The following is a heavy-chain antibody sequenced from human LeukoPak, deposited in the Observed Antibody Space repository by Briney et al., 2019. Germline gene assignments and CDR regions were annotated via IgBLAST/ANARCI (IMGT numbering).Heavy chain of an antibody. CDR3: AREDWGPDY. D-gene: IGHD7-27*01. CDR2: IKQDGSQK. J-gene: IGHJ4*02. V-gene: IGHV3-7*01. CDR1: GFTFTGYW. Sequence: GGSLRLSCAASGFTFTGYWMVWVRQAPGKGLERVANIKQDGSQKHYVDSVKGRFTISRDNAKKSLYLQMSNLRAEDTGVYYCAREDWGPDYWGQGTLVTVSS.